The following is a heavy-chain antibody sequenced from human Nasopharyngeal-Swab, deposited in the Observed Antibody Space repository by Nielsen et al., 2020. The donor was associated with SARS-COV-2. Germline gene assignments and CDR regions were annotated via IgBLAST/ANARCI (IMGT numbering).Heavy chain of an antibody. D-gene: IGHD3-16*02. V-gene: IGHV3-30*04. CDR3: AREMITFGGVIGDYYGMDV. CDR2: ISYDGSNK. CDR1: GFIFKNYA. J-gene: IGHJ6*02. Sequence: GESLKISCSASGFIFKNYAMNWVRQAPGKGLEWVAVISYDGSNKYYADSVKGRFTISRDNSKNTLYLQMNSLRAEDTAVYYCAREMITFGGVIGDYYGMDVWGQGTTVTVSS.